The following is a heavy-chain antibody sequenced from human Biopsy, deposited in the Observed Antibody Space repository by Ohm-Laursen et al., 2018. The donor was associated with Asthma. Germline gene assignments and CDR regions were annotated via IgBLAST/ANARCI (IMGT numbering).Heavy chain of an antibody. CDR3: ARGDSSNWSHYYFDY. V-gene: IGHV3-53*01. CDR2: IYSGGTS. CDR1: GFAVSRDH. Sequence: SLRLSCAASGFAVSRDHMFWVRQAPGKGPEWVSVIYSGGTSRTADSVRGRFTISRDYSKNTLYLQMHSLRAEDTAVYYCARGDSSNWSHYYFDYWGQGTLVTVSS. J-gene: IGHJ4*02. D-gene: IGHD3-22*01.